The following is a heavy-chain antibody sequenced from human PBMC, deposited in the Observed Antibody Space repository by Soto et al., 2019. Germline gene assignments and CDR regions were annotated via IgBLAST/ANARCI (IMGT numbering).Heavy chain of an antibody. CDR2: IKQDGSEK. CDR3: ARGYLGYSGYEQLSYYFDY. D-gene: IGHD5-12*01. J-gene: IGHJ4*02. Sequence: EVQLVESGGGLVQPGGSLRLSCAASGFTFSSYWMSWVRQAPGKGLEWVANIKQDGSEKYYVASVKGRSTISRDNAKNSLYLQMNSLRAEDTAVYYCARGYLGYSGYEQLSYYFDYWGQGPLVTVSS. CDR1: GFTFSSYW. V-gene: IGHV3-7*01.